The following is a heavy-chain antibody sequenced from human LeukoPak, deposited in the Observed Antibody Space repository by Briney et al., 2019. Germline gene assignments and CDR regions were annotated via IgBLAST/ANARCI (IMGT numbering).Heavy chain of an antibody. D-gene: IGHD3-10*01. J-gene: IGHJ4*02. V-gene: IGHV3-48*03. CDR3: AKPSRYYYGSESLDY. Sequence: PGGSLRLSCAASGFTFSSYEMNWVRQAPGKGLEWVSYISDSVSTIYYADSVKGRFTISRDNAKNSLYLQMNSLRAQDTAVYYCAKPSRYYYGSESLDYWGQGTLVTVSS. CDR1: GFTFSSYE. CDR2: ISDSVSTI.